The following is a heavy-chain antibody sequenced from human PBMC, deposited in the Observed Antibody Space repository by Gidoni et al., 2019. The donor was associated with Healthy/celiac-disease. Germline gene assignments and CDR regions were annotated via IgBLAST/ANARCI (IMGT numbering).Heavy chain of an antibody. Sequence: EVQLVESGGGLVKPGGSLRLSCAASGFTFSNAWMNWVRQAPGKGLEWVGRIKSKTDGGTTDYAAPVKGRFTILRDDSKNTLYLQMNSLKTEDTAVYYCTTRNILGVAKDDYWGQGTLVTVSS. CDR1: GFTFSNAW. D-gene: IGHD3-3*01. CDR2: IKSKTDGGTT. J-gene: IGHJ4*02. CDR3: TTRNILGVAKDDY. V-gene: IGHV3-15*07.